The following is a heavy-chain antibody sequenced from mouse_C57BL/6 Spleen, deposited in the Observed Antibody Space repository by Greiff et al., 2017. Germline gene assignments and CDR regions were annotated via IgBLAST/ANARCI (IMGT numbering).Heavy chain of an antibody. J-gene: IGHJ2*01. Sequence: EVQLQQSGPGLVKPSQSLSLTCSVTGYSITSGYYWNWIRQFPGNKLEWMGYISYDGSNNYNPSLKNRISITRDTSKNQFFLKLNSVTTEDTATYYCARELDDYDVYWGQGTTLTVSS. CDR2: ISYDGSN. V-gene: IGHV3-6*01. D-gene: IGHD2-4*01. CDR3: ARELDDYDVY. CDR1: GYSITSGYY.